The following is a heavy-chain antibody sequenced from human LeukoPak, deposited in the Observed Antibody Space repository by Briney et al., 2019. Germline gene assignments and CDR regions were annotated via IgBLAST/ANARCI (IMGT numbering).Heavy chain of an antibody. CDR2: IIPIFGTA. CDR1: GGTFSSYA. D-gene: IGHD2-15*01. Sequence: SVKASCKASGGTFSSYAISWVRQAPGQGLEWMGGIIPIFGTANYAQKFQGRVTITTDESTSTAYMELSSLRSEDTAVYYCARSKGYCSGGSCYSDAFDIWGQGTMVTVSS. V-gene: IGHV1-69*05. CDR3: ARSKGYCSGGSCYSDAFDI. J-gene: IGHJ3*02.